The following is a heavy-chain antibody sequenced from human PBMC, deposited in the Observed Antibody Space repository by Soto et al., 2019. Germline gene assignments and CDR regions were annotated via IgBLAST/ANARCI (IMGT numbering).Heavy chain of an antibody. CDR1: GFTVSSTC. J-gene: IGHJ4*02. CDR3: AREWPHLDC. CDR2: IYSGGST. Sequence: XGSLRLSCATSGFTVSSTCMSLVRQAPRKGLEWVSVIYSGGSTFYADSVKGRFTISRDNSKNMVYLQMNRMRAEDTAVYYCAREWPHLDCWGQGTLVTVSS. V-gene: IGHV3-53*01.